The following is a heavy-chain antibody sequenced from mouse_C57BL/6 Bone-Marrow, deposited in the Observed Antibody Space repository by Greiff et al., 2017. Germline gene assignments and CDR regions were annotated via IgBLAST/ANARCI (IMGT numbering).Heavy chain of an antibody. Sequence: EVQLQQSGAELVRPGASVKLSCTASGFNIKDDYMHWVKQRPEQGLEWIGWSDPENGDTEYASKFQGKATITADTSSNTAYLQLRSLTSEDTAVYYCTRLCITRAMDYWGQGTSVTVSS. V-gene: IGHV14-4*01. CDR3: TRLCITRAMDY. CDR1: GFNIKDDY. CDR2: SDPENGDT. J-gene: IGHJ4*01.